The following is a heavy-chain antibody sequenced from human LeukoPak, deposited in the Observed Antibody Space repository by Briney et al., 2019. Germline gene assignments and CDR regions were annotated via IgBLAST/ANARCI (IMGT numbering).Heavy chain of an antibody. Sequence: PGRSLRLSCAASGFTFDDYAMHWVRQAPGKGLEWASGISWNSGSIGYADSVKGRFTISRDNAKNSLYLQMNSLRAEDTALYYCARSDIVVVPAADLNPFDYWGQGTLVTVSS. V-gene: IGHV3-9*01. CDR3: ARSDIVVVPAADLNPFDY. D-gene: IGHD2-2*01. CDR2: ISWNSGSI. CDR1: GFTFDDYA. J-gene: IGHJ4*02.